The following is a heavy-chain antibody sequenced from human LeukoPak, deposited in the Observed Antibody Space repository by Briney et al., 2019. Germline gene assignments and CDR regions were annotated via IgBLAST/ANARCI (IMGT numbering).Heavy chain of an antibody. J-gene: IGHJ6*03. D-gene: IGHD4-11*01. CDR1: GYTFTSYD. Sequence: ASVKVSCKASGYTFTSYDINWVRQATGQGLEWMGWMNPNSGNTGYAQKFQGRVTMTRNTSISTAYMELSSLRSEDTAVYYCARRHSIEPYYYYYYMDVWGKGTTVTVSS. CDR2: MNPNSGNT. V-gene: IGHV1-8*01. CDR3: ARRHSIEPYYYYYYMDV.